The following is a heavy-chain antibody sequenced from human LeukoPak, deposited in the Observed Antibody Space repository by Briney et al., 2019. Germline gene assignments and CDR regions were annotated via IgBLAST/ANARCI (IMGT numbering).Heavy chain of an antibody. Sequence: ASVKVSCKASGYTFTSYYMHWVRQAPGQGLEWMGIINPSGGNTNYAQKVQGRVTMTTDTSTSTAYMELRSLRSDDTAVYYCARDQTTVTRIFDYWGQGTLVTVSS. V-gene: IGHV1-46*01. CDR1: GYTFTSYY. J-gene: IGHJ4*02. D-gene: IGHD4-17*01. CDR3: ARDQTTVTRIFDY. CDR2: INPSGGNT.